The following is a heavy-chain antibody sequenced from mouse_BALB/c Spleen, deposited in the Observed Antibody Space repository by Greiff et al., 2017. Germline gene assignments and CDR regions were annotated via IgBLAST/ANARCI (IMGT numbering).Heavy chain of an antibody. CDR3: ARRTTVVAKDWFAY. V-gene: IGHV1-77*01. CDR1: GYTFTDYV. D-gene: IGHD1-1*01. Sequence: QVHVKQSGPELVKPGASVKMSCKASGYTFTDYVISWVKQRTGQGLEWIGEIYPGSGSTYYNEKFKGKATLTADKSSNTAYMQLSSLTSEDSAVYFCARRTTVVAKDWFAYWGQGTLVTVSA. CDR2: IYPGSGST. J-gene: IGHJ3*01.